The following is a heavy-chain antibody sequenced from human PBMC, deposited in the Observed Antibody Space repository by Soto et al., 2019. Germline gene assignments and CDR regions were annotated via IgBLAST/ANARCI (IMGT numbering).Heavy chain of an antibody. J-gene: IGHJ3*02. D-gene: IGHD4-17*01. CDR1: GGTFSSYA. V-gene: IGHV1-69*01. Sequence: QVQLVQSGAEVKKPGSSVKVSCKASGGTFSSYAISWVRQAPGQGLEWMGGIIPIFGTANYAQKFQGRVTITADESTSTAYMELSSLRSEDTAVYYCVRDKVDYGGNSLAFDIWGQGTMVTVSS. CDR2: IIPIFGTA. CDR3: VRDKVDYGGNSLAFDI.